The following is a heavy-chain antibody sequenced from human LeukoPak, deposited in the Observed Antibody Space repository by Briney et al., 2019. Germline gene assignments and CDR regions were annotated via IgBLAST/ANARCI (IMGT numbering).Heavy chain of an antibody. CDR3: ARGETTGAYSSGWYDWFDP. J-gene: IGHJ5*02. D-gene: IGHD6-19*01. V-gene: IGHV1-2*02. CDR2: INPKSGGA. CDR1: GFTFNAYN. Sequence: ASVKVSCKASGFTFNAYNIHWVRQAPGQGLEWMGWINPKSGGANYAQKFQGRVTMTWDTSISTAYMELSSLRSEDTAVYYCARGETTGAYSSGWYDWFDPWGQGTLVTVSS.